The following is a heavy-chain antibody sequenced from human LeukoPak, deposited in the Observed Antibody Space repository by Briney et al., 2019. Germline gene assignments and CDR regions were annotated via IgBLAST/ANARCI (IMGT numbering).Heavy chain of an antibody. V-gene: IGHV1-58*01. CDR3: ARMSGYSRNDAFDI. D-gene: IGHD6-13*01. Sequence: ASVKVSCKASGFTFTSSAVQWVRQARGQRLEWIGWIVVGSGDTNYAQKFQERVTITRDMSTSTAYMELSRLRSDDTAVYYCARMSGYSRNDAFDIWGQGTMVTVSS. J-gene: IGHJ3*02. CDR2: IVVGSGDT. CDR1: GFTFTSSA.